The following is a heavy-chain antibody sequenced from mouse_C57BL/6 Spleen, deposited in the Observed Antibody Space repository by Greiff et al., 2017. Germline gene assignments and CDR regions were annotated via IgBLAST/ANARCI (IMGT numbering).Heavy chain of an antibody. V-gene: IGHV1-81*01. CDR1: GYTFTSYG. CDR2: IYPRSGNT. Sequence: VQVVESGAELARPGASVKPSCKASGYTFTSYGISWVKQRTGQGLEWIGEIYPRSGNTYYNEKFKGKATLTAYKSSSTAYMELRSLTSEDSAVYFCARFDYDDEGYYAMDYWGQGTSVTVSS. CDR3: ARFDYDDEGYYAMDY. J-gene: IGHJ4*01. D-gene: IGHD2-4*01.